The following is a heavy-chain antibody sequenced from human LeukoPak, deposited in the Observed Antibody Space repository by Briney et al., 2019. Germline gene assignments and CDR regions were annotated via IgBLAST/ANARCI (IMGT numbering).Heavy chain of an antibody. J-gene: IGHJ5*02. CDR2: ISGSGGNT. CDR1: GFTFNSYA. D-gene: IGHD4-11*01. CDR3: AKTPYSSYGGVANNWFDP. V-gene: IGHV3-23*01. Sequence: GGSLRLSCAASGFTFNSYAMSWVRQAPGKGLERVSAISGSGGNTYYADSVKGRFTISRDNSRNTLYLQMNSLRAEDTAVYYCAKTPYSSYGGVANNWFDPWGQGTLVTVSS.